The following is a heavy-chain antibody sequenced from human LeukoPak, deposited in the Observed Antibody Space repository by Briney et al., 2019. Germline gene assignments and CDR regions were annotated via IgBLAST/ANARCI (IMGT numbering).Heavy chain of an antibody. V-gene: IGHV3-30*04. D-gene: IGHD3-22*01. Sequence: GRSLRLSCAASGFTFSSYAMHWVRQAPGKGLEWVAVISYDGSNKYYADSVKGRFTISRDNSKNTLYLQMNSLRAEDTAVYYCARSYYEYYYDSSGYYRPYFDYWGQGTLVTVSS. CDR3: ARSYYEYYYDSSGYYRPYFDY. J-gene: IGHJ4*02. CDR2: ISYDGSNK. CDR1: GFTFSSYA.